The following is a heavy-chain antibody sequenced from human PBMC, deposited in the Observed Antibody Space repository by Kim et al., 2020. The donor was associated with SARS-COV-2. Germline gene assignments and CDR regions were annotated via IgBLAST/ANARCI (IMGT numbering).Heavy chain of an antibody. CDR2: INHSGST. V-gene: IGHV4-34*01. Sequence: SETLSLTCAVYGGSFSGYYWSWIRQPPGKGLEWIGEINHSGSTNYNPSLKSRVTISVDTSKNQFSLKLSSVTAADTAVYYCARQPITRGGGMDVWGQGTTVTVSS. J-gene: IGHJ6*02. CDR3: ARQPITRGGGMDV. D-gene: IGHD7-27*01. CDR1: GGSFSGYY.